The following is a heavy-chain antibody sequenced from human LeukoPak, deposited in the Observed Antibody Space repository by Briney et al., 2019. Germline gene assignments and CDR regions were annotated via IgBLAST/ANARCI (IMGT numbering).Heavy chain of an antibody. CDR1: GYSISSGYY. V-gene: IGHV4-38-2*02. CDR2: IYYSGST. D-gene: IGHD3-10*01. J-gene: IGHJ3*02. Sequence: SETLSLTCTVSGYSISSGYYWGWIRQPPGKGLEWIGSIYYSGSTYYNPSLKSRVTISVDTSKNQFSLKLSSVTAADTAVYYCARGSLYYYGSGSYRYDAFDIWGQGTMVTVSS. CDR3: ARGSLYYYGSGSYRYDAFDI.